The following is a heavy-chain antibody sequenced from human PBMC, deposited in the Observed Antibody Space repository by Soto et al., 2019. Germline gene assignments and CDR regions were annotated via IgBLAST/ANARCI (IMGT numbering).Heavy chain of an antibody. CDR2: ISAYNGNT. Sequence: QVQLVQSGAEVKKPGASVKVSCKASGYTFTSNGISWVRQAPGQGLEWMVWISAYNGNTNYAQKLQGRVTMTTDTSTSTAYMELRSLRSDDTAVYYCARDLAYCGGDCYPIDYWGQGTLVTVSS. CDR1: GYTFTSNG. D-gene: IGHD2-21*02. V-gene: IGHV1-18*01. CDR3: ARDLAYCGGDCYPIDY. J-gene: IGHJ4*02.